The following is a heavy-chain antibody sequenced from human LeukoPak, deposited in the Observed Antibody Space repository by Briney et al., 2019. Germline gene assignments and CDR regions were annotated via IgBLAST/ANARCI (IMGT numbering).Heavy chain of an antibody. CDR2: MNPNSDNT. D-gene: IGHD5-12*01. CDR1: GYTFTNYD. CDR3: ARGIGGYALNWFDP. V-gene: IGHV1-8*01. J-gene: IGHJ5*02. Sequence: ASVKVSCKASGYTFTNYDINWVRQASGQGLERMGWMNPNSDNTGYAQKFQGGVTMTRNTSISTAYMELSRLRSEDTAVYYCARGIGGYALNWFDPWGQGTLVTVSS.